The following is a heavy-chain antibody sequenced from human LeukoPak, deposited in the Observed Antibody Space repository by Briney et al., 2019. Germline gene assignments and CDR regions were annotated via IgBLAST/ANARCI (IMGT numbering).Heavy chain of an antibody. J-gene: IGHJ5*02. CDR3: ARDGRHINWFDP. Sequence: SQTLSLTCAISGDSVSSISADWNSTRQSPSRGLECLGRTYYRSKWYNDYAVSVKSRITINPDTSKNQYSLHLTSVTPEDTAIYYFARDGRHINWFDPWGQGTLVTVSS. D-gene: IGHD1-1*01. CDR1: GDSVSSISAD. CDR2: TYYRSKWYN. V-gene: IGHV6-1*01.